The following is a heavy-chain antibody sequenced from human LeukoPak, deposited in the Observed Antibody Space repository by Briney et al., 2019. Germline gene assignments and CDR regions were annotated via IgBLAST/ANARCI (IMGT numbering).Heavy chain of an antibody. CDR2: ISAYNGNT. CDR3: ARVTGWFGESILLNWFDP. J-gene: IGHJ5*02. CDR1: GYTFTSYG. Sequence: GASVKVSCKASGYTFTSYGISWVRQAPGQGLEWMGWISAYNGNTNYAQKLQGRVTMTTDTSTSTAYMELRSLRSDDTAVYYCARVTGWFGESILLNWFDPWGQGTLVTVSS. V-gene: IGHV1-18*01. D-gene: IGHD3-10*01.